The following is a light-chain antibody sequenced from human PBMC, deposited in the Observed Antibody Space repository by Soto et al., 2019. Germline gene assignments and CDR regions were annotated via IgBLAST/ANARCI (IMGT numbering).Light chain of an antibody. CDR2: GAS. Sequence: EIVMTQSSATLSMSPGEGATLSCGASHSAGANLAWYQQKPGQAPRLLSYGASTRATGIPARFSGSVSGREFTLNVSRLQSEEFALYSWQQYDNWPLTVGGGTELEIK. CDR3: QQYDNWPLT. V-gene: IGKV3D-15*01. J-gene: IGKJ4*01. CDR1: HSAGAN.